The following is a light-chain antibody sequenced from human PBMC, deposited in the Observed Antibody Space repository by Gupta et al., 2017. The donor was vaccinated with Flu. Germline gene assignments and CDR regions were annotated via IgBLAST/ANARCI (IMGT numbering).Light chain of an antibody. V-gene: IGKV1-8*01. CDR2: AAS. CDR1: QGISSY. CDR3: CQEYSYPRT. J-gene: IGKJ1*01. Sequence: AIRMTQSPSSFSASTGDRVTITCRASQGISSYLAWYQQKPGKAPKLLIYAASTLQSGVPSRFSGSRSARAFTLTIICLLSADFATYYCCQEYSYPRTFGQGTKVEI.